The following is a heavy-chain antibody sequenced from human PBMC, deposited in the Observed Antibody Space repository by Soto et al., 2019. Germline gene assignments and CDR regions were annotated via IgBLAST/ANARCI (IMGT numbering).Heavy chain of an antibody. CDR2: INPNGGST. CDR3: AATLDSSSGSGYYGMDV. V-gene: IGHV1-46*01. J-gene: IGHJ6*02. D-gene: IGHD3-10*01. CDR1: GYIFINYY. Sequence: ASVKVSCKASGYIFINYYIHWVRQAPGQGLEWIGLINPNGGSTNYAQKLRGRVTMTTDTSTSTAYMELSSLRSEDTAVYYCAATLDSSSGSGYYGMDVWGQGTTVTVSS.